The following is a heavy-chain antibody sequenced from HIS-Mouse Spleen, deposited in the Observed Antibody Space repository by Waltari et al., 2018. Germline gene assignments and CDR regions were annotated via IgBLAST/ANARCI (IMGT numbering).Heavy chain of an antibody. CDR3: AREIPYSSSWYDWYFDL. Sequence: QLQLQESGPGLVKPSETLSLTCTVSGGSISSSSYYWGWIRQPPGKGLEWSGSISYSGRTYNNPSLKSRDTISVDTSKNQFSLKLSSVTAADTAVYYCAREIPYSSSWYDWYFDLWGRGTLVTVSS. D-gene: IGHD6-13*01. CDR2: ISYSGRT. CDR1: GGSISSSSYY. J-gene: IGHJ2*01. V-gene: IGHV4-39*07.